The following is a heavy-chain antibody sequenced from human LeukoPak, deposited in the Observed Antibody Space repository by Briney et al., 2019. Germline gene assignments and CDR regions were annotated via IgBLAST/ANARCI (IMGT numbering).Heavy chain of an antibody. Sequence: SSGTLSLTCAVSGGSISSSNWWSWVRQPPGKGLEWIGEIYHSGSTNYNPSLKSRVTISVDKSKNQFSLKLSSVTAADTAVYYCARDPTGFLWLAFDIWGQGTMVTVSS. V-gene: IGHV4-4*02. D-gene: IGHD1-14*01. CDR2: IYHSGST. CDR3: ARDPTGFLWLAFDI. CDR1: GGSISSSNW. J-gene: IGHJ3*02.